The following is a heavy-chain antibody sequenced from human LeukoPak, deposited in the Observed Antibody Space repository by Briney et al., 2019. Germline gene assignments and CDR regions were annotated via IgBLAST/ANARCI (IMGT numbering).Heavy chain of an antibody. D-gene: IGHD6-13*01. J-gene: IGHJ3*02. CDR3: ARPRGSRQDAFDI. CDR2: IYSGGST. V-gene: IGHV3-53*01. Sequence: GGSLRLSCAASGFTFSSYAMSWVRQAPGKGLKWVSVIYSGGSTYYADSVKGRFTISRDNSKNTLYLQMNSLRAEDTAVYYCARPRGSRQDAFDIWGQGTMVTVSS. CDR1: GFTFSSYA.